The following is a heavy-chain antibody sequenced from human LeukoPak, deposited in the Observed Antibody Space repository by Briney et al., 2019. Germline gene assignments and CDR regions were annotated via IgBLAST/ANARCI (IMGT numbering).Heavy chain of an antibody. J-gene: IGHJ4*02. Sequence: ASVKVSCKASGYMFTNYNMQWVRQAPGQGPEWMGMVSASGANTKYAQKFRGRVTMTSDTSTSTVYMELSSLISDDTAVYYCARDQHYATDYWGQGTLVTVYS. V-gene: IGHV1-46*03. CDR1: GYMFTNYN. D-gene: IGHD2-2*01. CDR2: VSASGANT. CDR3: ARDQHYATDY.